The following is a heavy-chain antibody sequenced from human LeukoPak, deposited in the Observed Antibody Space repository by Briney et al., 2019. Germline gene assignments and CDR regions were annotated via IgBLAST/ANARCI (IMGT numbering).Heavy chain of an antibody. Sequence: SETLSLTCAVSGYSVSSGYFWAWVRPPPGQGLQWIGSIYKSGSTYYNPPLKSRLTITTDTSKSQFSLILSSVTATDTAVYYCARYQGSGDYYTFDSWGQGTLVTVSS. J-gene: IGHJ4*02. V-gene: IGHV4-38-2*01. D-gene: IGHD3-10*01. CDR3: ARYQGSGDYYTFDS. CDR1: GYSVSSGYF. CDR2: IYKSGST.